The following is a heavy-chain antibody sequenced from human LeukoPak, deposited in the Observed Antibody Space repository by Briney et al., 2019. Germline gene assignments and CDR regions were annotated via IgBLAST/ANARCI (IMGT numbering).Heavy chain of an antibody. D-gene: IGHD5-12*01. V-gene: IGHV3-15*05. CDR2: VKTKGDGGAA. CDR1: GITFTNAW. CDR3: ITNGGGDSGYGNFDY. J-gene: IGHJ4*02. Sequence: GGSLRLSCAASGITFTNAWLTWVRQAPGKGLEWVGRVKTKGDGGAADYAAPVKGRFTISRDDSTKTLYLQMNSLRAEDTALYYCITNGGGDSGYGNFDYWGQGTLVTVSS.